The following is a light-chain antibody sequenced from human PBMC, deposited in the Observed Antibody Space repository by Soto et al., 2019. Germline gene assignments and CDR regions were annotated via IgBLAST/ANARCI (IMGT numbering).Light chain of an antibody. CDR2: WAS. Sequence: DIVMTQSPDSLAVSLGERATINCKSSRRVLQTSNNKDYLALYQQKPGQQPQLLIAWASTRESGVPDRFSGSGSGTDFTLTITSLQAEDVAVYYCQQYYTTPQSFGQGTKVEIK. CDR1: RRVLQTSNNKDY. CDR3: QQYYTTPQS. V-gene: IGKV4-1*01. J-gene: IGKJ1*01.